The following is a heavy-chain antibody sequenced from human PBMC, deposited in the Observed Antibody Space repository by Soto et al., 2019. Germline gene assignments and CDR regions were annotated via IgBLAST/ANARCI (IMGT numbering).Heavy chain of an antibody. D-gene: IGHD5-12*01. CDR2: IDPSDSYT. CDR3: TRHTGYDSSLDY. J-gene: IGHJ4*02. Sequence: GESLKISCQGSGYTFTGHWISWVRQMPGKGLEWMGRIDPSDSYTDYSPTAQGHVTMSADKSINTAYLQWSSLQASDTAVYYCTRHTGYDSSLDYWGQGTLVTVSS. CDR1: GYTFTGHW. V-gene: IGHV5-10-1*01.